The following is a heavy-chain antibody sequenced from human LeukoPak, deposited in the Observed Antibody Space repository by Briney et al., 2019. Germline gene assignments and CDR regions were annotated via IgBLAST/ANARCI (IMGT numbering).Heavy chain of an antibody. J-gene: IGHJ4*02. CDR1: GFIASSNY. Sequence: HPGGSLRLSCAASGFIASSNYMSWVRQAPGKGLEWVSIIYNDDTTYYADSVKGRFTISRDTSRNTLYLQINSLRPEDTAVYYCAGPRLGGGLYPFDYWGQGTLVTVSS. D-gene: IGHD2-2*02. CDR2: IYNDDTT. CDR3: AGPRLGGGLYPFDY. V-gene: IGHV3-53*01.